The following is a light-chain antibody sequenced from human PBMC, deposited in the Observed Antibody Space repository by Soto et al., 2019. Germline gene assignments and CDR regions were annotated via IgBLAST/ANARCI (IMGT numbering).Light chain of an antibody. CDR1: QSVNDY. Sequence: DIQMTQSPSTLSGSVGDRVTITCRASQSVNDYLAWYRQKPGKAPNLLIYRASNLEIGVPSRFSGSGSGTEFTLTISSLQPDDFATYYCQQNNRYPWTFGQGTKVDIK. CDR2: RAS. CDR3: QQNNRYPWT. V-gene: IGKV1-5*03. J-gene: IGKJ1*01.